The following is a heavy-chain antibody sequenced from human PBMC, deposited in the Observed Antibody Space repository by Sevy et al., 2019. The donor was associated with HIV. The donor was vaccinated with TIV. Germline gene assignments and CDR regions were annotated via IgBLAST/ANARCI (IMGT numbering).Heavy chain of an antibody. J-gene: IGHJ4*02. V-gene: IGHV3-30*18. CDR1: GFTFSSYG. CDR2: ISYDGSNK. CDR3: AKEVRSYDFWSGIAGY. Sequence: GGSLRLSCAASGFTFSSYGMHWVRQAPGKGLEWVAVISYDGSNKYYADSVKGRFTISRDNSKNTRYLQMNSLRAEDTAVYYCAKEVRSYDFWSGIAGYWGQGTLVTVSS. D-gene: IGHD3-3*01.